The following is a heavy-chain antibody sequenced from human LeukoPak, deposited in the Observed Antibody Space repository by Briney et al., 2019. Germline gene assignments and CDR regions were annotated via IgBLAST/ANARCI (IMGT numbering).Heavy chain of an antibody. CDR3: ARGSTARYYYDSSGYYRGAVDY. Sequence: ASVKVSCKASGYTFTSYYRHWVRQAPGQGLEWMGIINPSGGSTSYAQKFQGRVTMTRDMSTSTVYMELSSLRSEDTAVYYCARGSTARYYYDSSGYYRGAVDYWGQGTLVTVSS. CDR2: INPSGGST. J-gene: IGHJ4*02. V-gene: IGHV1-46*01. CDR1: GYTFTSYY. D-gene: IGHD3-22*01.